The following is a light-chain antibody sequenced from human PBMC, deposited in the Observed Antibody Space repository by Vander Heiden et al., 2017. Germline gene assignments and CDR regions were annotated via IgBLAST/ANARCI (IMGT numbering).Light chain of an antibody. CDR2: AAS. CDR1: QSISSY. Sequence: GDRVTITCRASQSISSYLNWYQQKPGKAPKLLIYAASSLQSGVPSRFSGSGSGTDFTRTISSLQPEDFATYYCQQSYSTPYTFGQGTKLESK. J-gene: IGKJ2*01. CDR3: QQSYSTPYT. V-gene: IGKV1-39*01.